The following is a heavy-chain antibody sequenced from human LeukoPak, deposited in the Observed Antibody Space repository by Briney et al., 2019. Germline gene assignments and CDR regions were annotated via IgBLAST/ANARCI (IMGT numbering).Heavy chain of an antibody. Sequence: ASVNVSFKASGYTLTDYYMHWVRPAPGQGLAWMGWINPNSGCTNYAHKFQGRVTMTRDTAISSAYMELSRLRSDDTAVYYCARDLDYWGQGTLVTVSS. CDR3: ARDLDY. CDR2: INPNSGCT. CDR1: GYTLTDYY. V-gene: IGHV1-2*02. J-gene: IGHJ4*02.